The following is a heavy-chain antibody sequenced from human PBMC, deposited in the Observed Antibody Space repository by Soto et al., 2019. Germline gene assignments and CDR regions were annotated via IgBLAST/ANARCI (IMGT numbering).Heavy chain of an antibody. CDR2: INDSGST. Sequence: QVQLQQWGAGLLKPSETLSLTCAVYGGSFSGYDWSWVRQPPGKGLEWIGEINDSGSTNYNPSLKSRVIISVDTSKSEFSLRLRSVTAADPAVYYCARGVPGYWGQGTLVTVS. CDR3: ARGVPGY. CDR1: GGSFSGYD. J-gene: IGHJ4*02. V-gene: IGHV4-34*01. D-gene: IGHD3-10*01.